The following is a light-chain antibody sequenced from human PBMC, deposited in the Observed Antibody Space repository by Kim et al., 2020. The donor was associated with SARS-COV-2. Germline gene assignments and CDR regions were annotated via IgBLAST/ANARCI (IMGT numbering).Light chain of an antibody. J-gene: IGLJ1*01. CDR2: YDS. V-gene: IGLV3-21*04. CDR3: QVWDSSREDYV. CDR1: NIGSKS. Sequence: APGKTARITCGGNNIGSKSVHWYQQKPGQAPVLVIYYDSDRPSGIPERFSGSNSGNTATLTISRVEAGDEADYYCQVWDSSREDYVFGTGTKVTVL.